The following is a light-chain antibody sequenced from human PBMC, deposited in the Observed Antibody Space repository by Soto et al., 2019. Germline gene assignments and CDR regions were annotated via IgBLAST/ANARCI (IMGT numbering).Light chain of an antibody. CDR2: GAS. CDR1: QSVSSSS. V-gene: IGKV3-20*01. Sequence: EIVLTQSPGTLSLATGERATLSCRASQSVSSSSISWYQQKPGQAPRLLIYGASSRATGIPDRFSGSGSGTDFTLTISRLEAEDFAVYYCQQYDTSPWTFGQATRVDIK. CDR3: QQYDTSPWT. J-gene: IGKJ1*01.